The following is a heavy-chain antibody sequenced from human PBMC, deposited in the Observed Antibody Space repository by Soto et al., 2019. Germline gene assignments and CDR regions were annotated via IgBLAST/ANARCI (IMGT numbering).Heavy chain of an antibody. V-gene: IGHV4-34*01. CDR1: GGSFSGYY. Sequence: QVQLQQWGAGLLKPSETLSLTCAVYGGSFSGYYWSWIRQPPGKGLEWIGEINHSGSTNYNPSLXXRVTISVDTAXXQXSXXLSSVTAADTAVYYCARALGIAVAGTGETSYYFDYWGQGTLVTVSS. CDR3: ARALGIAVAGTGETSYYFDY. D-gene: IGHD6-19*01. J-gene: IGHJ4*02. CDR2: INHSGST.